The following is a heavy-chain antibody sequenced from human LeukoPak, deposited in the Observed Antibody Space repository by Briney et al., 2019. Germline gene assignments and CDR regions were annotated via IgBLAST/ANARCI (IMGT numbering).Heavy chain of an antibody. CDR2: ISSSSSYI. J-gene: IGHJ3*01. V-gene: IGHV3-21*01. D-gene: IGHD1-1*01. CDR1: GFTFSIFG. CDR3: VRCTFVLHKRCSAFDV. Sequence: GGSLRLSCVTSGFTFSIFGMSWVRQAPGKGLEWVSSISSSSSYIYYADSVKGRFTISRDNAKNSLYLQMNSLRAEDTAVYYCVRCTFVLHKRCSAFDVWGQGTMVTVSA.